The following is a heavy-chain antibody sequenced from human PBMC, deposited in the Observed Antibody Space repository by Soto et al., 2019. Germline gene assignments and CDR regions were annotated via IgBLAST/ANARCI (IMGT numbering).Heavy chain of an antibody. CDR2: ISSSSSYI. CDR3: ARDISSGWYYYYYGMDV. CDR1: GFTFSSYS. J-gene: IGHJ6*02. V-gene: IGHV3-21*01. D-gene: IGHD6-19*01. Sequence: PGGSLRLSCAASGFTFSSYSMNWVRQAPGKGLEWVSSISSSSSYIYYADSVKGRFTISRDNAKNSLYLQMNSLRAEDTAVYYCARDISSGWYYYYYGMDVWGQGTTVTVSS.